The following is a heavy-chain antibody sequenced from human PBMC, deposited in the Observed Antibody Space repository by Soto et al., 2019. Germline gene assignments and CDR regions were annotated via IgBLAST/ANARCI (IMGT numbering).Heavy chain of an antibody. CDR2: ISCYASDK. V-gene: IGHV3-30*18. CDR1: RCTFSDCG. J-gene: IGHJ5*02. CDR3: AKARAGECSSPNCFAFDP. Sequence: PGRCLRRPWAAGRCTFSDCGIHSVRRAPGKRRQWLAIISCYASDKYYVDSFKGRFTISRDNSKSMLYLQMSRLRAKDKAVYYSAKARAGECSSPNCFAFDPRRTGPLVTVCS. D-gene: IGHD2-2*01.